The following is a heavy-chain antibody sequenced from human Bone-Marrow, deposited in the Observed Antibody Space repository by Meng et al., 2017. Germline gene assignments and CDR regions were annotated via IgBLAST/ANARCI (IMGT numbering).Heavy chain of an antibody. V-gene: IGHV3-21*01. CDR2: ISSSSSYI. Sequence: EVQLVESEGGLVKPGGSLSLSCAASGFTFSSYSMNWVRQAPGKGLEWVSSISSSSSYIYYADSVKGRFTISRDNAKNSLYLQMNSLRAEDTAVYYCARLGRRGYDDYWGQGTLVTVSS. CDR3: ARLGRRGYDDY. J-gene: IGHJ4*02. CDR1: GFTFSSYS. D-gene: IGHD5-12*01.